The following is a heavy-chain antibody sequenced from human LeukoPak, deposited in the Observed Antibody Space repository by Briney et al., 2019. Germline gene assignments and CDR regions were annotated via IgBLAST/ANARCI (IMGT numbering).Heavy chain of an antibody. Sequence: SETLSLTCTVSGGSISSYYWSWIRQPAGKGLEWIGRIYTSGSTNYNPSLKSRVTMSVDTSKNQFSLKLSFVTAADTAVYYCAMVDYGDYAAAFDIWGQGTMVTVSS. V-gene: IGHV4-4*07. CDR1: GGSISSYY. D-gene: IGHD4-17*01. CDR3: AMVDYGDYAAAFDI. CDR2: IYTSGST. J-gene: IGHJ3*02.